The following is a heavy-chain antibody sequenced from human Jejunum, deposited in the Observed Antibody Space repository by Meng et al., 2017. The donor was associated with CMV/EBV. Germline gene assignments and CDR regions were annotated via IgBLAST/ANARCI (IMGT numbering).Heavy chain of an antibody. V-gene: IGHV3-74*01. CDR3: ARDGPHAGVVTAMDV. D-gene: IGHD3-16*01. J-gene: IGHJ6*02. CDR1: GFTFSNDW. Sequence: GFTFSNDWMHWVRQAPGKGLVWVSRIHIDGSDTTYADFVKGRFTISRDNAKNTLYLQMNRLGADDTAVYYCARDGPHAGVVTAMDVWGQGTTVTVSS. CDR2: IHIDGSDT.